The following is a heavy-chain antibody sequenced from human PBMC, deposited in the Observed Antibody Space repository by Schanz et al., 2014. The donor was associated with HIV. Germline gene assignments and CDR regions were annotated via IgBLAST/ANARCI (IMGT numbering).Heavy chain of an antibody. CDR2: IIGVGTNT. CDR1: GFTFSNYA. J-gene: IGHJ4*02. CDR3: ARDSWYGDY. Sequence: EVQLLESGGGLVQPGGSLRLSCAASGFTFSNYAINWVRQTPEKGLEWVASIIGVGTNTYLANSVRGRFTISRDNSKNTVYLQMNSLRADDTAVYYCARDSWYGDYWGLGTLVTVSS. D-gene: IGHD6-13*01. V-gene: IGHV3-23*01.